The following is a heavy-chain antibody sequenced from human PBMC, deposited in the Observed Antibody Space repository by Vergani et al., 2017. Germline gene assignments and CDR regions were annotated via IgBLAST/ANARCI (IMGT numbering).Heavy chain of an antibody. CDR2: ISYDGSNK. V-gene: IGHV3-30-3*01. J-gene: IGHJ6*02. CDR3: ARDPTVTADYYYYYGMDV. Sequence: QVQLVESGGGVVQPGRSLRLSCAASGFTFSSYAMHWVRQAPGKGLEGVAVISYDGSNKYYADSVKGRFTISRDNSKNTLYLQMNSLRAEDTAVYYCARDPTVTADYYYYYGMDVWGQGTTVTVSS. CDR1: GFTFSSYA. D-gene: IGHD4-17*01.